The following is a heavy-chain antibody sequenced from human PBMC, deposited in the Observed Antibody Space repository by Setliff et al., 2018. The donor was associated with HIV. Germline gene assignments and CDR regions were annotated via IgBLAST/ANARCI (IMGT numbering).Heavy chain of an antibody. CDR3: ARGGMEYYDSSGYYY. D-gene: IGHD3-22*01. V-gene: IGHV1-69*10. CDR2: IIPILGIA. J-gene: IGHJ4*02. Sequence: SVKVSCKASGGTFSSYAISWVRQAPGQGLEWVGGIIPILGIANYAQKFQGRVTITADKSTSTAYMELSSLRSEDTAVYYCARGGMEYYDSSGYYYWGQGTLVTVSS. CDR1: GGTFSSYA.